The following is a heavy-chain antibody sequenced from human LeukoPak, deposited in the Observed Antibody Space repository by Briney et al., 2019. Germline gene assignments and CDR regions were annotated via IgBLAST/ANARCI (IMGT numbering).Heavy chain of an antibody. J-gene: IGHJ6*03. CDR1: GGSISSGSYY. CDR3: ARDTPQGLWFGELQTAYYYYYMDV. V-gene: IGHV4-61*02. CDR2: IYTSGST. Sequence: PSETLSLTCTVSGGSISSGSYYWSWIRQPAGKGLEWIGRIYTSGSTNYNPSLKSRVTISVDTSKNQFSLKLSSVTAADTAVYYCARDTPQGLWFGELQTAYYYYYMDVWGKGTTVTISS. D-gene: IGHD3-10*01.